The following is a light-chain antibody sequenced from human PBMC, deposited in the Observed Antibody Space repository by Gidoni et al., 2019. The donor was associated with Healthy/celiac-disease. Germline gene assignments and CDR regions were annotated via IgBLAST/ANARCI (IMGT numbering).Light chain of an antibody. CDR2: EVS. Sequence: QSPLTQPASFSGSPGQSITISCTGTSSDVGGYNYVSWYQQHPGKAPKLMIYEVSNRPSGVSNRFAGSKAGNTASMTISGLQAEDEADYYCSSYTSSSTYVFGTGTKVTVL. V-gene: IGLV2-14*01. CDR3: SSYTSSSTYV. CDR1: SSDVGGYNY. J-gene: IGLJ1*01.